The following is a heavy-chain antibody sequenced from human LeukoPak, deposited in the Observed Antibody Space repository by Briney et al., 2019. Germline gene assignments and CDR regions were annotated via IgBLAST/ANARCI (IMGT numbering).Heavy chain of an antibody. CDR1: GYTFTELS. CDR2: FDPEDGET. D-gene: IGHD2-15*01. Sequence: ASVKVSCKVSGYTFTELSMHWVRQAPGKGLEWMGGFDPEDGETIYAQKFQGRVTMTEDTSTDTAYMELSSLRSEDTAVYYCATSPGYCSGGSCPDYWGQGTLVTVSS. V-gene: IGHV1-24*01. CDR3: ATSPGYCSGGSCPDY. J-gene: IGHJ4*02.